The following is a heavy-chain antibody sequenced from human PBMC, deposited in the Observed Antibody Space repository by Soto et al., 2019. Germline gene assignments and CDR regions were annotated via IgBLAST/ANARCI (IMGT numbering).Heavy chain of an antibody. V-gene: IGHV3-73*02. CDR3: SGNWNDEPY. CDR1: GFIFSASA. J-gene: IGHJ4*02. D-gene: IGHD1-20*01. Sequence: EVHLVESGGGLVQPVGSLKVSCEASGFIFSASAIHWVRQAPGKGLEWVGRMKNKANNYATLYAESVKGRFTVSRDDSKNTAYLQMNSLKTEDTAVYYCSGNWNDEPYWGQGTLVTVSS. CDR2: MKNKANNYAT.